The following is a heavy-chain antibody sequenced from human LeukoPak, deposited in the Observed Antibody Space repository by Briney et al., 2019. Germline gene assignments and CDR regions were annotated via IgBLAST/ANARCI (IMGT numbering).Heavy chain of an antibody. Sequence: QPGGSLRLSCAASGFTFSSYAMSWVRQAPGKGLEWVSAISGSGGGTYYADSVKGRFTISRDNSKNTLYLQMNSLIAEDTAVYYCARSQVGTNYWADYYMDVWGKGTTVTISS. D-gene: IGHD1-26*01. CDR3: ARSQVGTNYWADYYMDV. V-gene: IGHV3-23*01. CDR2: ISGSGGGT. J-gene: IGHJ6*03. CDR1: GFTFSSYA.